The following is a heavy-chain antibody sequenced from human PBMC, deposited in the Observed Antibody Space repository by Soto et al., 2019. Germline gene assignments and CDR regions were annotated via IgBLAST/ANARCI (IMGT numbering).Heavy chain of an antibody. CDR3: AKRVASSSSSAYCDS. J-gene: IGHJ4*02. CDR1: GFPFIRFG. CDR2: ISDTGGT. D-gene: IGHD6-6*01. Sequence: GWSLRLSCAASGFPFIRFGMNWVRQAPGKGLEWVSSISDTGGTFYGDSVKGRFTISRDNSKNTLYLQMNSLRAEDTAVYYGAKRVASSSSSAYCDSWGQGTLVTVSA. V-gene: IGHV3-23*01.